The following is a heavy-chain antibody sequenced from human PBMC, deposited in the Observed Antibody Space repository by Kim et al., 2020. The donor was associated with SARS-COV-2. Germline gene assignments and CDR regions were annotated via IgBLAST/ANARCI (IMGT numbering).Heavy chain of an antibody. CDR2: ITWNSGSI. Sequence: GGSLRLSCAASGFTFGDYAMHWVRQGPGKGLEWVSHITWNSGSIAYADSVEGRFTVSGDNAKNSLYLKMNSLRAEDPALYYCATIGGRGIFSFDYWGQGT. J-gene: IGHJ4*02. CDR1: GFTFGDYA. D-gene: IGHD3-16*01. V-gene: IGHV3-9*01. CDR3: ATIGGRGIFSFDY.